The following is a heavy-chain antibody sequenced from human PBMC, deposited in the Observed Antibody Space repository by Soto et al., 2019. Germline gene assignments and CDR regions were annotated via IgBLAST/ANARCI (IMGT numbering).Heavy chain of an antibody. CDR1: GFPFSSYV. D-gene: IGHD4-4*01. CDR2: ISGGGSNT. V-gene: IGHV3-23*01. J-gene: IGHJ4*02. CDR3: AKDSNKYSSSLRGRYFDY. Sequence: EVQLLESGGGLVQRGGSLRLSCAASGFPFSSYVMSWVRQAPGKGLEWASGISGGGSNTFYADSVKGRFTISRDNTKKTLLLQMNSLGAEDTAVYYCAKDSNKYSSSLRGRYFDYWGQGIGVTVSS.